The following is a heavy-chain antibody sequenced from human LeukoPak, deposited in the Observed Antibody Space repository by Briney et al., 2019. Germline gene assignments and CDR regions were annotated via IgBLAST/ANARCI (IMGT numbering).Heavy chain of an antibody. J-gene: IGHJ3*02. CDR2: ISSSSGYI. CDR3: ARELAAAGQDAFDI. Sequence: GGSLRLSCAASGFSFSDYIMNWVRQAPGEGLEWVSSISSSSGYIYYAESVKGRFTISRDNAKNSLYLQMNSLRAEDTAVYYCARELAAAGQDAFDIWGQGTMVTVSS. V-gene: IGHV3-21*01. CDR1: GFSFSDYI. D-gene: IGHD6-13*01.